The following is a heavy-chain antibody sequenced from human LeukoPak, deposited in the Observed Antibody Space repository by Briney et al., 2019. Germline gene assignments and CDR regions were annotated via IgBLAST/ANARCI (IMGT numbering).Heavy chain of an antibody. J-gene: IGHJ3*02. D-gene: IGHD2/OR15-2a*01. CDR3: ARFEVVYATLGAFDI. V-gene: IGHV4-39*07. CDR1: GGSISSSSYY. Sequence: SETLSLTCTVSGGSISSSSYYWGWIRQPPGKGLEWIGSIYYSGSTYYNPSLKSRATISVDTSKNQFSLKLSSVTAADTAVYYCARFEVVYATLGAFDIWGQGTMVTVSS. CDR2: IYYSGST.